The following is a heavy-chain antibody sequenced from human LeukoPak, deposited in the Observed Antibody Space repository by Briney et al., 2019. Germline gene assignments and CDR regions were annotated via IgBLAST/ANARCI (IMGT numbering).Heavy chain of an antibody. J-gene: IGHJ5*02. V-gene: IGHV1-2*02. Sequence: ASVKASCKASGYTFTGYYMHWVRQAPGQGLEWMGWINPNSGGTNYAQKFQGRVTMTRDTSISTAYMELSRLRSDDTAVYYCARSIVVVVAATGWFDPWGQGTLVTVSS. CDR3: ARSIVVVVAATGWFDP. CDR1: GYTFTGYY. D-gene: IGHD2-15*01. CDR2: INPNSGGT.